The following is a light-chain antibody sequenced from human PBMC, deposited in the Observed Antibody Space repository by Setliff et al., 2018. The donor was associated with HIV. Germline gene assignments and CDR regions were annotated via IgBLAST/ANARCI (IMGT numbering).Light chain of an antibody. CDR2: AVD. CDR3: ASYSIFPTLDVK. J-gene: IGLJ2*01. CDR1: DSDTGSYKH. V-gene: IGLV2-8*01. Sequence: QSALAQPPSASGSPGQSVTISCTGSDSDTGSYKHVSWYQQYPGNVPKVLIFAVDDRPSGVPDRFSGSKSGNAASLTVSGLRAEDEADYFCASYSIFPTLDVKFGGGTKGTVL.